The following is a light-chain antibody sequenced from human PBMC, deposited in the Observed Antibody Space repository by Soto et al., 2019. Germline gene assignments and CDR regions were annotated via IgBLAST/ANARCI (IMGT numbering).Light chain of an antibody. CDR3: QQYGRSPTWT. CDR2: SSS. Sequence: EIVLTQSPGTLSLSPGARATLSCRASQTISGTYLAWYQQKPGQAPRLLIYSSSSRAAGVSDRFSGSGSGTDFSLTISRLEPEDFAMYYCQQYGRSPTWTFGQGTKVDIK. J-gene: IGKJ1*01. CDR1: QTISGTY. V-gene: IGKV3-20*01.